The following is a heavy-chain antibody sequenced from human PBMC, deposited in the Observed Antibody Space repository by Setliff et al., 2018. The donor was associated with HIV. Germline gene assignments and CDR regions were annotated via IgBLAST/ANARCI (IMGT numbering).Heavy chain of an antibody. CDR1: GFSLSGYW. V-gene: IGHV3-7*01. J-gene: IGHJ3*02. Sequence: PGGSLRLSCAASGFSLSGYWMSWVRQAPGKGLEWVANIKEDGSEEYYVDSVKGRFTISRDNAKSSLYLQMNSLRVEDTAVYYCARDQLWSKATFDIWGQGTMVTVSS. CDR2: IKEDGSEE. D-gene: IGHD5-18*01. CDR3: ARDQLWSKATFDI.